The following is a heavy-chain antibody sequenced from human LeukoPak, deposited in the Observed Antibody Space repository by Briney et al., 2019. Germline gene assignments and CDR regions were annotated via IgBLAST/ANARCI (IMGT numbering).Heavy chain of an antibody. CDR2: IIPIFGTA. J-gene: IGHJ4*02. V-gene: IGHV1-69*13. CDR3: ARSPGHSGSYPFDY. CDR1: GGTFSSYA. D-gene: IGHD1-26*01. Sequence: SVTVSCTASGGTFSSYAISWVRQAPGQGLEWMGGIIPIFGTANYAQKFQGRVTITADESTSTAYMELSSLRSEDTAVYYCARSPGHSGSYPFDYWGQGTLVTVSS.